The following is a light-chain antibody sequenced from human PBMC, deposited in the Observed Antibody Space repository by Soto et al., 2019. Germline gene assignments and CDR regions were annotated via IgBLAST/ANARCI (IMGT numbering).Light chain of an antibody. CDR2: QIS. J-gene: IGKJ2*01. V-gene: IGKV2-24*01. Sequence: DIVMTQTPLSSPVTLGQPASISCISSQSLVHRDGNTYLSWLQQRPGQPPRVLIYQISKRSSGVPDRFSGSGAGTYFTLMISRVAAEDVGVYYCMQATQFPHTIGQGTKLEI. CDR1: QSLVHRDGNTY. CDR3: MQATQFPHT.